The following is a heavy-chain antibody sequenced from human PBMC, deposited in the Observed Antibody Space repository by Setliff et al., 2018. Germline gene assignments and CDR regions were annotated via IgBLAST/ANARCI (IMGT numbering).Heavy chain of an antibody. D-gene: IGHD2-15*01. CDR2: VYHRGST. Sequence: SETLSLTCTVSNGSLDRSGYYWGWIRQPPGKGLEWIASVYHRGSTYYNPSLKSRVTISVDMSRNQFSLKLSSVTAADTAVYYCARLPGYCNGGNCYGYYTFDIWGQGTMVTVSS. J-gene: IGHJ3*02. CDR3: ARLPGYCNGGNCYGYYTFDI. CDR1: NGSLDRSGYY. V-gene: IGHV4-39*01.